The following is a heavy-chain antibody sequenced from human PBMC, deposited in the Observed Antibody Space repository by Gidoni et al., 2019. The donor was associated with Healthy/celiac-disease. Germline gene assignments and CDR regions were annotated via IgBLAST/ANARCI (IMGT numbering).Heavy chain of an antibody. V-gene: IGHV3-48*02. CDR2: ISSSSYTI. CDR1: GFTFSSYR. D-gene: IGHD2-15*01. CDR3: ARGYCSGGSCYSGDAFDI. Sequence: EVQLVESGGGLVQPGGSLRLSCAASGFTFSSYRMNWVRQAPGKGLEGVSYISSSSYTIYYADSVKGRFTISRDNAKNSLYLQMNSLRDEDTALYYCARGYCSGGSCYSGDAFDIWGQGTMVTVSS. J-gene: IGHJ3*02.